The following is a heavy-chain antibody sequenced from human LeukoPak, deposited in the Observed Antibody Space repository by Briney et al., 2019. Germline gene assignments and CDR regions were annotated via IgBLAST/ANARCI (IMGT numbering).Heavy chain of an antibody. CDR3: AKGDHYDFWSGYYADYYYYYMDV. J-gene: IGHJ6*03. CDR1: GGTFSSYA. CDR2: IIPIFGTA. V-gene: IGHV1-69*05. D-gene: IGHD3-3*01. Sequence: GASVKVSCKASGGTFSSYAISWVRQAPGQGLEWMGGIIPIFGTANCAQKFQGRVTITTDESTSTAYMELSSLRSEDTAVYYCAKGDHYDFWSGYYADYYYYYMDVWGKGTTVTVSS.